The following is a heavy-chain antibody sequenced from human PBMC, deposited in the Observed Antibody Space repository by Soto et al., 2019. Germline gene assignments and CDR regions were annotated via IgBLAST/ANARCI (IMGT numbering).Heavy chain of an antibody. CDR3: ARALTGYGMDV. V-gene: IGHV1-18*01. CDR2: ITTYNGNT. CDR1: RYIFTNYG. J-gene: IGHJ6*02. Sequence: QVQLVQSGVEVREPGASVKVSCKAVRYIFTNYGVSWVRQAPGQGLEWMGWITTYNGNTEYAQKFQGGVTMTTDASTSIAYMELGSMRSDDTAIYYCARALTGYGMDVWGQGTTVPVSS.